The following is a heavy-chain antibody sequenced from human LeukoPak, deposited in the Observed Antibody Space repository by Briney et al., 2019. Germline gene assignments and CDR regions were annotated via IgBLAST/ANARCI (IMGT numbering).Heavy chain of an antibody. Sequence: TGGSLRLSCAASGFTFSSYSMNWVRQAPGKGLEWVSSISSSSSYIYYADSVKGRFTISRDNAKNSLYLQMNSLRAEDTAVYYCARPYCSGGSCYSHYYYYMDVWGKGTTVTVSS. D-gene: IGHD2-15*01. J-gene: IGHJ6*03. V-gene: IGHV3-21*01. CDR3: ARPYCSGGSCYSHYYYYMDV. CDR1: GFTFSSYS. CDR2: ISSSSSYI.